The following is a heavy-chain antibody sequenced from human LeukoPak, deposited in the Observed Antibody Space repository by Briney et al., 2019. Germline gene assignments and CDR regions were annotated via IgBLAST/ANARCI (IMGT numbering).Heavy chain of an antibody. Sequence: GGSLRLSCVASGFNISPFWMTWVRQAPDKGLEWVANIRGDGSRLYYVDSVKGRFTISRDNAKNSLYLQMSNLRADDTSVYYCARDRNYCSSERCYGAFDIWGQVTMVTVSS. D-gene: IGHD2-15*01. V-gene: IGHV3-7*01. CDR3: ARDRNYCSSERCYGAFDI. J-gene: IGHJ3*02. CDR1: GFNISPFW. CDR2: IRGDGSRL.